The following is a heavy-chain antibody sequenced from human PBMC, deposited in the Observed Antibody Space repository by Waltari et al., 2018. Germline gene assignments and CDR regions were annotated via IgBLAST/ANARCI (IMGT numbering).Heavy chain of an antibody. D-gene: IGHD3-22*01. CDR1: GGSISSGGYY. Sequence: QVQLQESGPGLVKPSQTLSLACTVSGGSISSGGYYWSWIRKHPGKGLEWIGYIYYSGSTYYNPSLKSRVTISVDTSKNQFSLKLSSVTAADTAVYYCARRPVAFVKYTYYYDSSGPGPSFALDIWGQGTM. J-gene: IGHJ3*02. CDR3: ARRPVAFVKYTYYYDSSGPGPSFALDI. CDR2: IYYSGST. V-gene: IGHV4-31*03.